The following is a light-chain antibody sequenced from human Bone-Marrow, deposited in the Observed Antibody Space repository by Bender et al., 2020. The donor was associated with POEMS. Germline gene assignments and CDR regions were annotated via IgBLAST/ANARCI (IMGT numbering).Light chain of an antibody. Sequence: QSVLTQPASVSGSPGQSITISCTGTSSDVGSYSLVSWYQQHPGEAPKLLIYEGTKRPSGVSHRFSGSKSGNTASLTISGLQAEDEADYHCCAYAGSSSYVFGTGTTVTVL. CDR2: EGT. V-gene: IGLV2-23*01. CDR1: SSDVGSYSL. J-gene: IGLJ1*01. CDR3: CAYAGSSSYV.